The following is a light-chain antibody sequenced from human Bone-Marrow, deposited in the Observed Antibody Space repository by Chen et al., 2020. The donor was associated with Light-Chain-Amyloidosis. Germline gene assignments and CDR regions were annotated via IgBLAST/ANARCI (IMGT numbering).Light chain of an antibody. V-gene: IGLV3-25*02. J-gene: IGLJ2*01. CDR1: DLPTKY. Sequence: SHELTQPPSVSVSPGQPARKTCSGDDLPTKYAYWYQQKPGQAPVLVIHRDTERPSGISERFSGSSSGTTATLTISRVQAEEDADYHCQSADSSGTYEVIFGGGTKLTVL. CDR2: RDT. CDR3: QSADSSGTYEVI.